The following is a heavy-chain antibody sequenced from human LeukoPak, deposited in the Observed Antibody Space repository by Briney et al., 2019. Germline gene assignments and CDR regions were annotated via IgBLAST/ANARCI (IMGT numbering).Heavy chain of an antibody. CDR2: IRSKAYGGTT. CDR3: TRSIVVVITNYFDY. J-gene: IGHJ4*02. Sequence: GGSLRLSCAASGFTFSGYTMNWVRQAPGKGLEWVGFIRSKAYGGTTEYAASVKGRFTISRDDSKSIAYLQMNSLKTEDTAVYYCTRSIVVVITNYFDYWGQGTLVTVSS. D-gene: IGHD3-22*01. V-gene: IGHV3-49*04. CDR1: GFTFSGYT.